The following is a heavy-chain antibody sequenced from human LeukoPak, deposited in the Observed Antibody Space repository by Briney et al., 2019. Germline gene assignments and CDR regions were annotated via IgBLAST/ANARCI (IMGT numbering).Heavy chain of an antibody. CDR3: ARRSQAARPPYYYYYYVDV. J-gene: IGHJ6*03. V-gene: IGHV4-34*01. CDR1: GGSFSGYY. D-gene: IGHD6-6*01. Sequence: SETLSLTCAVYGGSFSGYYWSWIPHPPGKGLKWTVEINHSGSTNYNPSLKSRVTISVDTSKNQFSLKLSSVTAADTAVYYCARRSQAARPPYYYYYYVDVWGKGTTVTVSS. CDR2: INHSGST.